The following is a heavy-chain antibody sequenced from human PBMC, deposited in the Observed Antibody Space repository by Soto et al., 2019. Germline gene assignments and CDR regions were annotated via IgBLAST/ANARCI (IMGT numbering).Heavy chain of an antibody. CDR1: GYSFTSYW. CDR3: ARLGYYYDSSGYYSPFDY. D-gene: IGHD3-22*01. CDR2: IYPGDSDT. V-gene: IGHV5-51*01. Sequence: GESLKISCTGSGYSFTSYWIGWVRQLPGKGLEWMGIIYPGDSDTRYSPSFQGQVTISADKSISTAYLQWSSLKASDTAMYYCARLGYYYDSSGYYSPFDYWGQGTLVTVSS. J-gene: IGHJ4*02.